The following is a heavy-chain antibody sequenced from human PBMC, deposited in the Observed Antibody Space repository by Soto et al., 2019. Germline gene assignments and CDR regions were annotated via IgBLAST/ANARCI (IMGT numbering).Heavy chain of an antibody. Sequence: SSVKVSCKASGYTFTIYGISWVREAPGQGLEWMGWISAYNGNTNYAQKLQGRVTMTTDTSTSTAYMELRSLRSDDTAVYYCARDGRNIVLMVYATPWTYYYGMDVWGQGTTVTV. CDR1: GYTFTIYG. D-gene: IGHD2-8*01. CDR3: ARDGRNIVLMVYATPWTYYYGMDV. J-gene: IGHJ6*02. V-gene: IGHV1-18*01. CDR2: ISAYNGNT.